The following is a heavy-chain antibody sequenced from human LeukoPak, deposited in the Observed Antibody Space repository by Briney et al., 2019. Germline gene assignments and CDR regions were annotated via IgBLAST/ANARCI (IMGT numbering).Heavy chain of an antibody. J-gene: IGHJ4*02. D-gene: IGHD4-17*01. CDR1: GYSISSGYY. Sequence: SEALSLTCTVSGYSISSGYYWGWIRQPPGKGLEWIGSIYHSGSTYYNPSLKSRVTISVDTSKNQFSLKLSSVTAADTAVYYCARSTVTGPLFDNWGQGTLVTVSS. V-gene: IGHV4-38-2*02. CDR2: IYHSGST. CDR3: ARSTVTGPLFDN.